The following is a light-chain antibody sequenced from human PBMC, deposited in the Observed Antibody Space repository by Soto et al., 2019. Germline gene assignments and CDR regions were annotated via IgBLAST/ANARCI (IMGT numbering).Light chain of an antibody. CDR2: GDT. V-gene: IGLV1-40*01. J-gene: IGLJ2*01. Sequence: QSVLTQPPSVSGAPGQRVIISCTGSSSNIGADYDVHWYQQLPGTAPKLLIYGDTNRPSGVPDRFSGSKSGTSASLAITGLQAEDEADYYCQSYDSSLSGSIFGGGTKVTV. CDR3: QSYDSSLSGSI. CDR1: SSNIGADYD.